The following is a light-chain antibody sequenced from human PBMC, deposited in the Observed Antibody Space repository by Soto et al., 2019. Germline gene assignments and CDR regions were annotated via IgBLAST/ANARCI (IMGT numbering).Light chain of an antibody. Sequence: DTQMTQSPYTLSASVGDSVTITCRASQSIVRWLAWYQQKPGKAPNLLIYDASTLESGVPARFIGSGSGTEFTLTISSLQPDDFATYYCQQYNTGWTFGHGTKVEIK. J-gene: IGKJ1*01. CDR3: QQYNTGWT. CDR2: DAS. CDR1: QSIVRW. V-gene: IGKV1-5*01.